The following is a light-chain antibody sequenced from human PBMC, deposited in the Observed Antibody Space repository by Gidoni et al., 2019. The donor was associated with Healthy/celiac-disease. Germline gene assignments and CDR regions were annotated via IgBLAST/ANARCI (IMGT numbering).Light chain of an antibody. CDR3: QQYNSYSWT. Sequence: DIQMTQSPSTLSASVGDRVTITCRASQSISSWLAWYQQKPGKAPKLLIYDASSLESGVPSRFSGSGSGTEFTLTISSLQPDDFATYYCQQYNSYSWTFXHXTKVXIK. V-gene: IGKV1-5*01. CDR1: QSISSW. J-gene: IGKJ1*01. CDR2: DAS.